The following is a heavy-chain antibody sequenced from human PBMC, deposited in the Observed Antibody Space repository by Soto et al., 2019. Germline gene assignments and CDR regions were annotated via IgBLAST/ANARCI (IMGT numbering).Heavy chain of an antibody. Sequence: EVQLVETGGGLIQPGGSLRLSCAASGFTVSSNYMSWVRQAPGKGLEWVSVIYSGGSTYYADSVKGRFTISRDNSKNTLYLQMNSLGAEDTAVYYCARARIAVAGTGWFDPWGQGTLVTVSS. CDR1: GFTVSSNY. J-gene: IGHJ5*02. CDR3: ARARIAVAGTGWFDP. CDR2: IYSGGST. D-gene: IGHD6-19*01. V-gene: IGHV3-53*02.